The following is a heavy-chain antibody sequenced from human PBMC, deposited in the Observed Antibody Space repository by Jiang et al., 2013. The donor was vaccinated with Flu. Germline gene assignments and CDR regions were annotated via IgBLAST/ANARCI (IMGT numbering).Heavy chain of an antibody. CDR2: IDWDDDK. CDR1: GFSLSTSGMC. J-gene: IGHJ4*02. CDR3: ARIQGDYVWGSYRPYYFDY. V-gene: IGHV2-70*01. D-gene: IGHD3-16*02. Sequence: KPTQTLTLTCTFSGFSLSTSGMCVSWIRQPPGKALEWLALIDWDDDKYYSTSLKTRLTISKDTSKNQVVLTMTNMDPVDTATYYCARIQGDYVWGSYRPYYFDYWAREPWSPSPQ.